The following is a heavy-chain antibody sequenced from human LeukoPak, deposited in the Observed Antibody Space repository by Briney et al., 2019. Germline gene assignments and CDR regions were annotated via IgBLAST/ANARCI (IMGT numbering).Heavy chain of an antibody. CDR3: TRGAGWLIDY. Sequence: TPSETLSLTCTVSDDSISDYYRGWIRQPPGKGLEWIGYFHNSGTSTYNPSLKSRVTISADTSKNQVSLKLNSLTTADTAVYYCTRGAGWLIDYWGQGILVTVSS. V-gene: IGHV4-59*01. D-gene: IGHD3-16*01. J-gene: IGHJ4*02. CDR2: FHNSGTS. CDR1: DDSISDYY.